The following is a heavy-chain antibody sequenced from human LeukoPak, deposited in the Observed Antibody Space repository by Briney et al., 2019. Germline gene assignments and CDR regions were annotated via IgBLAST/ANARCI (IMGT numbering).Heavy chain of an antibody. V-gene: IGHV4-59*01. CDR3: ARAVKYYYDRSDEYFDY. Sequence: SETLSLTRTVSGGSISSYYWSWIRQPPGKGLEWVGYIYYSGSTNYNPSLKSRVTISVDTSKNQFSLKLRSVTAADTAVYYCARAVKYYYDRSDEYFDYWGQGTLVTVSS. J-gene: IGHJ4*02. D-gene: IGHD3-22*01. CDR2: IYYSGST. CDR1: GGSISSYY.